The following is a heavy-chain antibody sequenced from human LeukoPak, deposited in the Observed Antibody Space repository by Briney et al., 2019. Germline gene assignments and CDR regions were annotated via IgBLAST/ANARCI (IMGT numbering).Heavy chain of an antibody. CDR1: GYSFTSYW. CDR3: ASRKKGMATAGFDY. CDR2: IYPGDSDA. D-gene: IGHD5-24*01. J-gene: IGHJ4*02. V-gene: IGHV5-51*01. Sequence: GESLKISCKGSGYSFTSYWSGWVRQMPGKGLEWMGIIYPGDSDARYSPSFQGQVTISAEKSISTAYLQWSSLKASDTALYYCASRKKGMATAGFDYWGQGTLVTVSS.